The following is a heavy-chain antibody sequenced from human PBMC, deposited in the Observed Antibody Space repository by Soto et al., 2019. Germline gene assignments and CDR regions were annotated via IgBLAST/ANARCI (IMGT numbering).Heavy chain of an antibody. D-gene: IGHD3-10*01. V-gene: IGHV3-73*01. CDR2: IRDRAYSYAT. CDR3: TRLISAAQDY. CDR1: GFVFKDSS. Sequence: VLLVESGGGLVQPGGSLKLSCAASGFVFKDSSIHWVRQASGKGLEWVGGIRDRAYSYATAYAASVKGRFTISRDDSSNTAYLQMNSLKTEDTAIYYCTRLISAAQDYWGQGTLVTVSS. J-gene: IGHJ4*02.